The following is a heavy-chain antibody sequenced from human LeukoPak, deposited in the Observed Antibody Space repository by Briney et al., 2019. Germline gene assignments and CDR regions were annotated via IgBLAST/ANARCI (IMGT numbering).Heavy chain of an antibody. J-gene: IGHJ4*02. V-gene: IGHV1-18*01. D-gene: IGHD3-22*01. CDR2: ISAYNGNT. Sequence: ASVKVSCKTSGYAFTTYGISWVRQAPGQGLEWMGWISAYNGNTNYAQKLQGRVTMTTDASTSTAYMELRSLRSDDTAVYYCARDRGNYDSSDPLDYWGQGTLVTVSS. CDR3: ARDRGNYDSSDPLDY. CDR1: GYAFTTYG.